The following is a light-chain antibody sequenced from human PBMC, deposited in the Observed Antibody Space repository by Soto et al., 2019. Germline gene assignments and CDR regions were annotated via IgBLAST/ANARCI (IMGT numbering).Light chain of an antibody. V-gene: IGKV1-9*01. CDR1: QGIRSY. Sequence: DIQLTQSPSFLSASVGDRVTITCRASQGIRSYLAWYHQRPRKAPELLIYGASTLRPGGASRFSGSGSGTEFTLTISSLQPEDFATYFCQQLNTFPPFFTFGPGTKVDIK. J-gene: IGKJ3*01. CDR3: QQLNTFPPFFT. CDR2: GAS.